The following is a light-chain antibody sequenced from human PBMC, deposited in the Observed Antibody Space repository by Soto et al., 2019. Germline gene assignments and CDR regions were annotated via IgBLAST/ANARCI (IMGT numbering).Light chain of an antibody. CDR1: SSDIGGYTY. V-gene: IGLV2-8*01. CDR2: EVS. CDR3: TSYAGGKSYV. Sequence: QSVLTQPPSASGSPGQSVTISCTGTSSDIGGYTYVSWYQHHPGKAPKLMIYEVSKRPSGVPDRFSGSKSGNTASLTVSGLQAEDEADYYCTSYAGGKSYVFGTGTKVTVL. J-gene: IGLJ1*01.